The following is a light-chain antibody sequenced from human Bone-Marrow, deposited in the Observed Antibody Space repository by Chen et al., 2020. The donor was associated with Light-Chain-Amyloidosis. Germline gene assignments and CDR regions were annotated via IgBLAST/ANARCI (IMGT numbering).Light chain of an antibody. CDR2: GSS. Sequence: DIVLSQCPATLSLAPGEGANLSCRASQTISSNYLTWYQQKFGQAPRLLIYGSSSRATGIPDRFTGSGSGTDFTLTINRLEPEDFAMYYCQQYGTSPLTFGGGTKVEIK. J-gene: IGKJ4*01. CDR3: QQYGTSPLT. CDR1: QTISSNY. V-gene: IGKV3-20*01.